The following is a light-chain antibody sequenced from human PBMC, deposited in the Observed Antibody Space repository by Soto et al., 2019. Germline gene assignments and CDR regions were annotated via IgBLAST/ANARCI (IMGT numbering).Light chain of an antibody. CDR1: SSDVGGYNY. J-gene: IGLJ1*01. V-gene: IGLV2-11*01. CDR3: CSYAGSYTHYV. Sequence: QSALTQPRSVSGSPGQSVTISCTGTSSDVGGYNYVSWYQQHPGKAPKLMIYDVSKRPSGVPDRFSGSKSGNTASLTISGLQAEDEADYYCCSYAGSYTHYVFGPGTKLTAL. CDR2: DVS.